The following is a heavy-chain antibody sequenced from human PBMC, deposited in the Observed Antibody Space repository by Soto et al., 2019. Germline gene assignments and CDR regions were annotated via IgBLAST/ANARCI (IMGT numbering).Heavy chain of an antibody. CDR3: AKEPCGGDCYHFDY. V-gene: IGHV3-30*18. D-gene: IGHD2-21*02. CDR2: ISYDGSNK. CDR1: GFTFSSYG. Sequence: PGGSLRLSCAASGFTFSSYGMHWVRQAPGKGLEWVAVISYDGSNKYYADSVKGRFTISRDNSKNTLYLQMNSLRAEDTAVYYCAKEPCGGDCYHFDYWGQGTLVTVSS. J-gene: IGHJ4*02.